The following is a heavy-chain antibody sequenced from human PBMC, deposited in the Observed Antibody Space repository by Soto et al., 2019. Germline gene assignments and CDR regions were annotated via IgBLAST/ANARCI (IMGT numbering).Heavy chain of an antibody. CDR1: GGSISSSNW. Sequence: SETLSLTCAVSGGSISSSNWWSWVRRPPGKGLEWIGEIYHSGSTNYNPSFKSRVTISVDKSKNQFSLKLSSVTAADTAAYYCARALGSTDLFDYWGQGTLVTVSS. V-gene: IGHV4-4*02. D-gene: IGHD3-16*01. J-gene: IGHJ4*02. CDR2: IYHSGST. CDR3: ARALGSTDLFDY.